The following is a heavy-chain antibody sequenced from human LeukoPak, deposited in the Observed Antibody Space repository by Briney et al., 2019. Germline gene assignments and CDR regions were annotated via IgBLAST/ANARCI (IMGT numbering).Heavy chain of an antibody. CDR2: IDPRNGYR. D-gene: IGHD2-15*01. CDR3: ARSHTQKEFCGGGRCYPTVWWFDP. Sequence: GASVKVSCKTSGYTLINNDINWVRQAPGQGLEWMAWIDPRNGYRGYAQNFQGRVTMTTDISINTAYLELSSLRSEDTAVYYCARSHTQKEFCGGGRCYPTVWWFDPWGQGTLVTVSS. CDR1: GYTLINND. J-gene: IGHJ5*02. V-gene: IGHV1-8*01.